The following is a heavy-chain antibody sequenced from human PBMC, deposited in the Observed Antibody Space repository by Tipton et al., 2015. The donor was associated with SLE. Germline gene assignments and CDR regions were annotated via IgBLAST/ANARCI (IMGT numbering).Heavy chain of an antibody. Sequence: SLRLSCAASGFTFSSYSMNWVRQAPGKGLEWVSYISSSSSTIYYADSVKGRFTISRDNAKNSLYLQMNSLRAEGTAVYYCARGSEWDPFYFVYWGQGTLVTVSS. D-gene: IGHD1-26*01. V-gene: IGHV3-48*01. CDR3: ARGSEWDPFYFVY. J-gene: IGHJ4*02. CDR1: GFTFSSYS. CDR2: ISSSSSTI.